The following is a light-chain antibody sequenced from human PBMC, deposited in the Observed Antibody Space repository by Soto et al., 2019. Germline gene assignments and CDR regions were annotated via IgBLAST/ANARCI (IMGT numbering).Light chain of an antibody. CDR1: SSDDGSYNL. J-gene: IGLJ2*01. V-gene: IGLV2-23*02. CDR3: CSYAGSSTFEV. Sequence: QSVLTQPASVSGSPGQSITISCTGTSSDDGSYNLVSWYQQHPGKAPKLMIYEVSKRPSGVSNRFSGSKSGNTASLTISGLQAEDEADYYCCSYAGSSTFEVFGGGTKLTVL. CDR2: EVS.